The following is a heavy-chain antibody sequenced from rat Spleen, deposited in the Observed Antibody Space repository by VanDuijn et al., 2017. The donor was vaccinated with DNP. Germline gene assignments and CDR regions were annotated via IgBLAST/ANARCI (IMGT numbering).Heavy chain of an antibody. D-gene: IGHD4-3*01. CDR3: VRWNSGHFDY. CDR2: IGSPAYAP. Sequence: EVQLVESGGGLVQPGRSLKLSCAASGFTFSNYDMAWVRQAPTMGLEWVAYIGSPAYAPYYADSVKGRFTISRDNAKSTLYLQMNSLRSEDMATYYCVRWNSGHFDYWGQGVMVTVSS. V-gene: IGHV5S23*01. J-gene: IGHJ2*01. CDR1: GFTFSNYD.